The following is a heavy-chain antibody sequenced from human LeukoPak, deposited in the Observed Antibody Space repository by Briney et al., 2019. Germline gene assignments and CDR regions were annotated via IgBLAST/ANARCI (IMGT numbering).Heavy chain of an antibody. CDR3: AKSDVSYSSGWYRPFDY. D-gene: IGHD6-19*01. J-gene: IGHJ4*02. V-gene: IGHV3-23*01. CDR1: GFTFSSYA. CDR2: IGGSGGST. Sequence: GGSLRLSCAASGFTFSSYAMSWVRQAPGKGLEWVSAIGGSGGSTYYADSVKGRFTISRDNSKNTLYLQMNSLRAEDTAVYYCAKSDVSYSSGWYRPFDYWGQGTLVTASS.